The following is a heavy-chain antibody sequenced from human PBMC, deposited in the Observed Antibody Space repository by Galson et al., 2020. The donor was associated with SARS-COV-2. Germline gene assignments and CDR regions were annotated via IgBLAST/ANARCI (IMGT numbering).Heavy chain of an antibody. CDR1: GGSISSGGYY. J-gene: IGHJ6*02. V-gene: IGHV4-39*01. CDR2: ICYSGRT. CDR3: ARHHYDIFGPDYSGMDV. Sequence: SETLSLTCTVSGGSISSGGYYCSWIRQHPGKGLEWSGSICYSGRTYYNPSLKSRVTISVDTAKNKISLKLSSVTAADTAVYYCARHHYDIFGPDYSGMDVWGQVTPVTVSS. D-gene: IGHD3-9*01.